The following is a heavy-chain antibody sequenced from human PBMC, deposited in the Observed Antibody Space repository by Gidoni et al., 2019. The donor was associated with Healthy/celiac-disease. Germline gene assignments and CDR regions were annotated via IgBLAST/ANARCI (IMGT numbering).Heavy chain of an antibody. V-gene: IGHV4-59*01. CDR1: GGSISSYY. D-gene: IGHD2-21*02. CDR3: ARSVRGVVTPFDY. J-gene: IGHJ4*02. CDR2: IYYSGST. Sequence: QVQLQESGPGLVKPSETLSLTCTVSGGSISSYYWSWIRQPPGKGLEWIGYIYYSGSTNYNPSLKSRVTISVDTSKNQFSLKLSSVTAADTAVYYCARSVRGVVTPFDYWGQGTLVTVSS.